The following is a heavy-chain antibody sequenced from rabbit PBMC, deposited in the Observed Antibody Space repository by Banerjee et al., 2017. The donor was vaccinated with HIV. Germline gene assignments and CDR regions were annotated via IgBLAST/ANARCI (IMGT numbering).Heavy chain of an antibody. D-gene: IGHD4-1*01. CDR3: ARDLAGVIGWNFNL. V-gene: IGHV1S45*01. CDR2: IYTGSSGST. Sequence: QEQLVESGGGLVQPGGSLTLSCKASGFDFSTYGVSWVRQAPGKGLEWIGCIYTGSSGSTYYANWATGRFTISKTSSTTVTLQMTSLTAADTATYFCARDLAGVIGWNFNLWGPGTLVTVS. CDR1: GFDFSTYG. J-gene: IGHJ4*01.